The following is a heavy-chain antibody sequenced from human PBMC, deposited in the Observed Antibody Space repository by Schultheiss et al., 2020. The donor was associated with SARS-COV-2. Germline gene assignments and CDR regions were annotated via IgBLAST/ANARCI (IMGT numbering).Heavy chain of an antibody. J-gene: IGHJ4*02. D-gene: IGHD3-3*01. CDR1: GFTFSSYG. Sequence: GGSLRLSCAASGFTFSSYGMHWVRQAPGKGLEWVAVIWYDGSNKYYADSVKGRFTISRDNSKNTLYLQMNSLRPEDTAVYYCAKDWSNTWSFDYWGQGTLVTVSS. V-gene: IGHV3-33*03. CDR2: IWYDGSNK. CDR3: AKDWSNTWSFDY.